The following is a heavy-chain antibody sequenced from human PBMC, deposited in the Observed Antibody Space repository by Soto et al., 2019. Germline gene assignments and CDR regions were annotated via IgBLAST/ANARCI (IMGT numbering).Heavy chain of an antibody. D-gene: IGHD4-4*01. Sequence: QVQLQESGPGLVKPSQTLSLTCIVSGDSISSAGSYWTWIRQHPGKGLEWIGYIYYNGNTYYNPSLTGRVTISVDTSTNQFTVKMTSVTAADTAVYYCASFKDRLTPATVRHWGQGTLVTVSS. CDR3: ASFKDRLTPATVRH. V-gene: IGHV4-31*03. J-gene: IGHJ4*02. CDR1: GDSISSAGSY. CDR2: IYYNGNT.